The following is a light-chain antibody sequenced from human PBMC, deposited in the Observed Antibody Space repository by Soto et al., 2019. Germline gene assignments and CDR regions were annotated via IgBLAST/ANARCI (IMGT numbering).Light chain of an antibody. Sequence: IQMTQSPSSLSASVGDRVTITCRASQSIDTYLNWYQQRPGKAPNLLIYSTSTLQSGVPSRFSGSGSGTDFTLTISSLQHEDVATYYCQQTYRTPTFGQGTKV. J-gene: IGKJ1*01. CDR2: STS. CDR1: QSIDTY. CDR3: QQTYRTPT. V-gene: IGKV1-39*01.